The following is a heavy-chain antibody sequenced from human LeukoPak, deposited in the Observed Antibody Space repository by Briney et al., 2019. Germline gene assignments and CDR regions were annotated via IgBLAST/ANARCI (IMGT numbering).Heavy chain of an antibody. CDR3: ARGGDDGDLRYFDY. J-gene: IGHJ4*02. Sequence: SETLSLTCTVSGGFINNYYWSWIRQPPGKGLEWFGYIYYRGSTNYNPSLKSRVTFSVDTSRNQFSLKLNSVTAADTAVYYCARGGDDGDLRYFDYWGQGTLVTVSS. CDR1: GGFINNYY. D-gene: IGHD4-17*01. V-gene: IGHV4-59*01. CDR2: IYYRGST.